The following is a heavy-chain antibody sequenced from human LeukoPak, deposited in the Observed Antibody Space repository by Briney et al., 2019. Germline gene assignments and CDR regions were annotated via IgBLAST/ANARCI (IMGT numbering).Heavy chain of an antibody. Sequence: SETLSLTCAVYGGSFSGYYWSWIRQPPGKGLEWIGEINHSGSTNYNPSLKSQVTISVDTSKNQFSLKLSSVTAADTAVYYCARSYCSSTSCYIYWFGPWGQGTLVTVSS. J-gene: IGHJ5*02. CDR3: ARSYCSSTSCYIYWFGP. CDR2: INHSGST. V-gene: IGHV4-34*01. D-gene: IGHD2-2*02. CDR1: GGSFSGYY.